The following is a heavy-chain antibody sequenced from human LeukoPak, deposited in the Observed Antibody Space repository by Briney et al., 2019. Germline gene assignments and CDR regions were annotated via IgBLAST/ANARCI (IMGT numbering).Heavy chain of an antibody. CDR2: TNPNSGGT. Sequence: ASVKVSCKASGYTFTGYYMHWVRQAPGQGLEWMGRTNPNSGGTNYAQKFQGRVTMTRDTSISTAYMELSRLRSDDTAVYYCARGSSYYYDSSGYYNFDYWGQGTLVTVSP. D-gene: IGHD3-22*01. CDR3: ARGSSYYYDSSGYYNFDY. J-gene: IGHJ4*02. CDR1: GYTFTGYY. V-gene: IGHV1-2*06.